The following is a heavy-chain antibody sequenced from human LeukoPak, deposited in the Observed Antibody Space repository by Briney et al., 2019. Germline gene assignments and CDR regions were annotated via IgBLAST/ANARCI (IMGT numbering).Heavy chain of an antibody. CDR1: GFTFSSYD. CDR3: AREGDYNWNDDARDYNYMAV. J-gene: IGHJ6*03. Sequence: TGGSLRLSCAASGFTFSSYDMNWVRQAPGKGLEWVSSISSSSSTIYYADSVKGRFTISRDNAKNSLYLQMNSLRAEDTAVYYCAREGDYNWNDDARDYNYMAVWGKGTTVTVSS. D-gene: IGHD1-20*01. CDR2: ISSSSSTI. V-gene: IGHV3-48*01.